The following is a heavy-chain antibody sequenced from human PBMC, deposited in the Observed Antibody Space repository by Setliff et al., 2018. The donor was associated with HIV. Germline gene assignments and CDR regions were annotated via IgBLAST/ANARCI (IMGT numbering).Heavy chain of an antibody. J-gene: IGHJ5*02. CDR3: AKDLAANIYDFSALYYVPYPVGS. CDR2: INSDGSST. CDR1: GFTFSSYW. Sequence: GGSLRLSCAASGFTFSSYWMHWVRQAPGKGLVWVSRINSDGSSTSYADSVKGRFTISRDNAKNTLYLQMNSLRAEDTAVYYCAKDLAANIYDFSALYYVPYPVGSWGQGTLVTVSS. V-gene: IGHV3-74*01. D-gene: IGHD3-16*01.